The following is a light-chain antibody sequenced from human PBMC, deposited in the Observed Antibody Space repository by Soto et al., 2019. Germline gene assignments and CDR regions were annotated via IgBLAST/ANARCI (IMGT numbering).Light chain of an antibody. J-gene: IGKJ2*01. CDR2: GAS. Sequence: EIVMTQSPATLSLSPGGKAALSSRPSQSFNTELAWYQQKPGQPPRLLIYGASTRATGVPARFTGSESGSEFTLTISGLQSEDFAVYYCQQGHNWPLTFGQGTRLEI. V-gene: IGKV3-15*01. CDR1: QSFNTE. CDR3: QQGHNWPLT.